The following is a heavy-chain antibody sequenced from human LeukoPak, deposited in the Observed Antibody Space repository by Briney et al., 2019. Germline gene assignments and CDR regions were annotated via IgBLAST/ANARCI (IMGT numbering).Heavy chain of an antibody. CDR3: ARISRDGYNYFDY. J-gene: IGHJ4*02. CDR1: GGSISSGSYY. CDR2: IYTSGST. D-gene: IGHD5-24*01. V-gene: IGHV4-61*02. Sequence: SETLSLTCTVSGGSISSGSYYWSWIRQPAGKGLEWIVRIYTSGSTNYNPSLKSRVTISVDTSKNQFSLKLSSVAAADTAVYYCARISRDGYNYFDYWGQGTLVTVSS.